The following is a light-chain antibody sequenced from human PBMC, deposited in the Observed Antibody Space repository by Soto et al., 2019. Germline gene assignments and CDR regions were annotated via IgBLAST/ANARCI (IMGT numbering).Light chain of an antibody. J-gene: IGKJ1*01. V-gene: IGKV3-15*01. Sequence: EIVMTQSPGTLSVFPGESVTLSCRASQSVNGYLDWFQHKPGQAPRLVLKRNFTRSIGVPARFSGSVSVTEFTLTSNGLESYDSGVYNCLQHYAWPWWLGQGTKVEI. CDR3: LQHYAWPWW. CDR1: QSVNGY. CDR2: RNF.